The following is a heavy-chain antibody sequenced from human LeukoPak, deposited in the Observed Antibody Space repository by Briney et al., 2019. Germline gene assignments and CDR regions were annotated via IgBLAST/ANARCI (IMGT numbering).Heavy chain of an antibody. CDR2: ISYDGTNK. Sequence: GGSLRLSCAASGFTFSAYGMHWVRQAPGKGLEWVAIISYDGTNKYYADSVKGRFTISRDNPKNTLYLQMNSLRAEDTAVYYCAKEISRPNRAVAGLNYWGQGTLVTVSS. CDR1: GFTFSAYG. CDR3: AKEISRPNRAVAGLNY. J-gene: IGHJ4*02. V-gene: IGHV3-30*18. D-gene: IGHD6-19*01.